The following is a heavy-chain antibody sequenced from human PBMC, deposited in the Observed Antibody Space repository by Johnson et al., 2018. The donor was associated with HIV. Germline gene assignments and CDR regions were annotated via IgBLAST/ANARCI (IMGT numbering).Heavy chain of an antibody. V-gene: IGHV3-48*03. CDR1: AFTFSSND. Sequence: VQLVESGGGLVQPGGSLRLSCGASAFTFSSNDMKWVRQAPGKGLEWVSYISSSGSTIYYADSVKGRFTISRDNAKNSLYRQMNSLRAEEQAVYYCAKEIYGGGDWEDDAFDIWGQGTMVTVSS. D-gene: IGHD2-21*02. CDR3: AKEIYGGGDWEDDAFDI. CDR2: ISSSGSTI. J-gene: IGHJ3*02.